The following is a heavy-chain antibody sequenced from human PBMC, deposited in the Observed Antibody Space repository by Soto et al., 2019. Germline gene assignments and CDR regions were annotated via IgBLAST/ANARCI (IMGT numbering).Heavy chain of an antibody. CDR2: IRNDGSEK. CDR1: GYILSPYC. Sequence: VASLILSCEASGYILSPYCIPCVRQAPGKGTQWGALIRNDGSEKYYAESVTGRFTISRDNSKNTVYLQMNSLRAEDTALYFCARAPLMAPFDIWAHGTMVTVSS. V-gene: IGHV3-33*01. J-gene: IGHJ3*02. CDR3: ARAPLMAPFDI.